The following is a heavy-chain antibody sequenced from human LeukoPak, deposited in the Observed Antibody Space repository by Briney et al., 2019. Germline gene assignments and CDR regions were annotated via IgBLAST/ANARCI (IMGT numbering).Heavy chain of an antibody. D-gene: IGHD3-10*01. J-gene: IGHJ6*03. CDR3: ARRSGSGNYGWDYYYYYMDV. Sequence: SETLSLTCAVYGGSFSGYYWSWIRQPPGKGLEWIGEINHSGSTNYNPSLKSRVTISVDTSKNQFSLKLSSVTAADTAVYYCARRSGSGNYGWDYYYYYMDVWGKGTTVTISS. V-gene: IGHV4-34*01. CDR1: GGSFSGYY. CDR2: INHSGST.